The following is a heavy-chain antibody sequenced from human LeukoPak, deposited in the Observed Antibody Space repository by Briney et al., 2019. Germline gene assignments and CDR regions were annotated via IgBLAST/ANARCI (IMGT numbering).Heavy chain of an antibody. J-gene: IGHJ5*02. CDR3: ASGCSGGSCFRGSWFDP. V-gene: IGHV4-38-2*01. CDR2: IYHTGST. CDR1: GYSISSGYY. D-gene: IGHD2-15*01. Sequence: SETLSLTCAVSGYSISSGYYWGWFRQPPWEGLEWIGSIYHTGSTYYNPSLKNRVTISIDTSKNHFSLKLSSVTAADTAVYYCASGCSGGSCFRGSWFDPWGQGTLVTVSS.